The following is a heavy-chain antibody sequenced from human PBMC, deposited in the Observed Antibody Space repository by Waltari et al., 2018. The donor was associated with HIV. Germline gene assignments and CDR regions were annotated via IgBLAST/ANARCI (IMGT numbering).Heavy chain of an antibody. Sequence: EVQVVDSGRNLVQPGRSLRLSCAASGFTFDDHAMHWVRQAPGKGLEWVSGIDTNGGVIGYADSVKGRFTISRDNARNSMYLQMNSLKPEDTALYYCATDKGSVTGTLYAMDVWGQGTTVTVSS. CDR3: ATDKGSVTGTLYAMDV. J-gene: IGHJ6*02. D-gene: IGHD6-19*01. CDR1: GFTFDDHA. CDR2: IDTNGGVI. V-gene: IGHV3-9*01.